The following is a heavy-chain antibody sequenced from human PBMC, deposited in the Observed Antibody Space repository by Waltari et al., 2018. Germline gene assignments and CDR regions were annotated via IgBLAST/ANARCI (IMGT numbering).Heavy chain of an antibody. J-gene: IGHJ5*02. V-gene: IGHV3-15*02. Sequence: EGQVVESGGAVVKPGGSLRLTCITAGFNFNIAWMTWVRQAPGKGLGWVGLIKSKGGGGTTVFAAPVKGRFTISRDDSRNTLYLQMNSLQREDTAVYYCVKVRDPDTYSLEPWGQVTLVTVSS. CDR3: VKVRDPDTYSLEP. D-gene: IGHD2-21*01. CDR1: GFNFNIAW. CDR2: IKSKGGGGTT.